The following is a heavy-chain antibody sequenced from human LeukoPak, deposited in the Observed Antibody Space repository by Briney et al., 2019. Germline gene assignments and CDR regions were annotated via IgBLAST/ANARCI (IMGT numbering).Heavy chain of an antibody. Sequence: GESLKISCKGSGYSFTSYWIGWVRQMPGKGLEWMGIIYPGDSDTRYSPSFQGQVTISADKSISTAYLQWSSLKASDTAMYYCARHGDKHYYYYYGMDAWGQGTTVTVSS. CDR1: GYSFTSYW. J-gene: IGHJ6*02. D-gene: IGHD2-21*02. CDR3: ARHGDKHYYYYYGMDA. CDR2: IYPGDSDT. V-gene: IGHV5-51*01.